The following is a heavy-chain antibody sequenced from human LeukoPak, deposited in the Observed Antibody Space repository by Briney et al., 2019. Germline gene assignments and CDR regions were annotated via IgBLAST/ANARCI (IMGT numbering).Heavy chain of an antibody. J-gene: IGHJ4*02. CDR2: ISSTSSYI. D-gene: IGHD3-16*01. V-gene: IGHV3-21*01. CDR3: AKTGGRDDPFDY. Sequence: GGSLRLSCAASGFTFSSYTINWVRQAPGKGLQWVSSISSTSSYINYADSVKGRFTISRDNAENSLYLEMNSLRVEDTAVYYCAKTGGRDDPFDYWGQGTLVTVSS. CDR1: GFTFSSYT.